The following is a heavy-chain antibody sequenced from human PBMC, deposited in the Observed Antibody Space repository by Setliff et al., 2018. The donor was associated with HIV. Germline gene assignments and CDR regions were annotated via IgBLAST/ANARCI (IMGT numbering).Heavy chain of an antibody. V-gene: IGHV4-61*09. CDR1: GGSLNTGTYY. Sequence: SETLSLTCTVSGGSLNTGTYYWSWIRQPAGKGLEWIGHIYITEDTDYNPSLKSRVTISVDTSKNQFSLKLSSVTAADTAVYYCNIYYYYYMDVWGKGTTVTVSS. CDR3: NIYYYYYMDV. J-gene: IGHJ6*03. CDR2: IYITEDT.